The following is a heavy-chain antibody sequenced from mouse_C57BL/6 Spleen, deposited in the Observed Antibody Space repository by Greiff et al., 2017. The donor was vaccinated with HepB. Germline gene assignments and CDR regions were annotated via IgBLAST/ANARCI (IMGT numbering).Heavy chain of an antibody. J-gene: IGHJ4*01. Sequence: DVKLQESGAELVRPGASVKLSCTASGFNIKDYYMHWVKQRPEQGLEWIGRIDPEDGDTEYAPKFQGKATMTADTSSNTAYLQLSSLTSEDTAVYYCTTLYYSNDYYAMDYWGQGTSVTVSS. CDR3: TTLYYSNDYYAMDY. D-gene: IGHD2-5*01. CDR1: GFNIKDYY. CDR2: IDPEDGDT. V-gene: IGHV14-1*01.